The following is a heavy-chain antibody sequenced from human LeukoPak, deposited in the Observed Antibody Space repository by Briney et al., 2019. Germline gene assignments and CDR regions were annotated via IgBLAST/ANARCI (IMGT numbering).Heavy chain of an antibody. CDR2: ISWDGGST. D-gene: IGHD3-10*01. V-gene: IGHV3-43*01. J-gene: IGHJ5*02. Sequence: GGSLRLSCAASGFTFDDYTMHWVRQAPGKGLEWVSLISWDGGSTYYADSVKGRFTISRDNSKNSLYLQMNSLRTEDTALYYCAKGSVLLWFGDLSDWFDPWGQGTLVTVSS. CDR1: GFTFDDYT. CDR3: AKGSVLLWFGDLSDWFDP.